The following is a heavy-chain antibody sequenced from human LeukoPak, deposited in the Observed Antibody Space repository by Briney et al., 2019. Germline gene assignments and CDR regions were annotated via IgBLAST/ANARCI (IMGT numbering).Heavy chain of an antibody. D-gene: IGHD1-1*01. V-gene: IGHV4-61*05. Sequence: SETLSLTCTVSGGSITSSSYYWGWIRQPPGKGLEWIGYIYYSGSTNYNPSLKSRVTISVDTSKNQFSLKLSSVTAADTAVYYCARHGTSGTNLNWFDPWGQGTLVTVSS. CDR3: ARHGTSGTNLNWFDP. J-gene: IGHJ5*02. CDR2: IYYSGST. CDR1: GGSITSSSYY.